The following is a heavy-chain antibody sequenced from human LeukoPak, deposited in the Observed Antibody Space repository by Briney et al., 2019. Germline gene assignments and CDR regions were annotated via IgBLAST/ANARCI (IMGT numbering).Heavy chain of an antibody. D-gene: IGHD6-13*01. V-gene: IGHV3-30*18. Sequence: GRSLRLSCAASGFTFSSYGMHWVRQAPGKGLEWVAVISYDGSNKYYADSVKGRFTISRDNSKNTLYLQMNSLRAEDTAVYYCAKDGLGGIAAAGYLDYWGQGTLVTVSS. CDR1: GFTFSSYG. CDR2: ISYDGSNK. CDR3: AKDGLGGIAAAGYLDY. J-gene: IGHJ4*02.